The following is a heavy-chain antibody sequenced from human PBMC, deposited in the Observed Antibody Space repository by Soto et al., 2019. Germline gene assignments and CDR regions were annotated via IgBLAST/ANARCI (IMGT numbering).Heavy chain of an antibody. CDR2: INAGNGNT. Sequence: GASVKVSGKASGYTFTSYAMHWVRQAPGQRLEWMGWINAGNGNTKYSQKFQGRVTITRDTSASTAYMELSSLRSEDTAVYYCARVTYYYDSSGYSALDFWGQGAQVTVSS. J-gene: IGHJ4*02. CDR1: GYTFTSYA. CDR3: ARVTYYYDSSGYSALDF. V-gene: IGHV1-3*01. D-gene: IGHD3-22*01.